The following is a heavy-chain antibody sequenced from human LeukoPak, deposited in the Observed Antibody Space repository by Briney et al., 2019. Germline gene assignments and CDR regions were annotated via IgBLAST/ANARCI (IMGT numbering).Heavy chain of an antibody. D-gene: IGHD2-15*01. CDR3: ARVVGWDFDY. CDR2: IYYGGSS. V-gene: IGHV4-39*01. CDR1: GFTFSSYA. Sequence: GSLRLSCAASGFTFSSYAMSWVRQAPGKGLEWIGNIYYGGSSYYNPSLKSRVTTSVDTSKNQFSLELSSVTAADTAIYYCARVVGWDFDYWGQGTLVTVSS. J-gene: IGHJ4*02.